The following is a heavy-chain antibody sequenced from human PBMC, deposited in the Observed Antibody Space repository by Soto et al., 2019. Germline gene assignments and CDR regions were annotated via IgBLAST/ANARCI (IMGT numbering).Heavy chain of an antibody. V-gene: IGHV4-30-2*01. J-gene: IGHJ4*02. Sequence: QLQLQESGSGLVKPSQTLSLTCAVSGGSISSGGYSWSWIRQPPGKGLEWIGYIYHSGSTYYNPSLKSRVTISVDRSKNQFALKLISATAADTAVYSCARDSPMVGVDYWGQGTLVTVSS. CDR3: ARDSPMVGVDY. CDR2: IYHSGST. D-gene: IGHD3-10*02. CDR1: GGSISSGGYS.